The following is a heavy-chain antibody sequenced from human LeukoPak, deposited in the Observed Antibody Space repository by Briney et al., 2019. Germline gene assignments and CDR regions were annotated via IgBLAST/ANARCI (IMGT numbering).Heavy chain of an antibody. Sequence: GGSLRLSCAVSGFTFSSYWMHWVRQAPGKGLVWVSRIGRDGSRINYADSVKGRFSISRDNGKNTLFLQMNSLRAEDAAVYYCVRGNDYGGPHYWGQGTLVTVSS. V-gene: IGHV3-74*01. CDR3: VRGNDYGGPHY. CDR1: GFTFSSYW. J-gene: IGHJ4*02. D-gene: IGHD4-23*01. CDR2: IGRDGSRI.